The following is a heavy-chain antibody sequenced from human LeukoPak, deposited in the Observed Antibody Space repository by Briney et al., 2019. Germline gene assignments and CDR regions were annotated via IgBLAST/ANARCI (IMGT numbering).Heavy chain of an antibody. CDR3: ARDQGSGGSGSYYHY. D-gene: IGHD3-10*01. V-gene: IGHV3-30-3*01. CDR2: ISYDGSNK. Sequence: GRSLRLSCAASGFTFSSYAMHWVRQAPGKGLEWVAVISYDGSNKYYADSVKGRFTISRDNSKNTLYLQMNSLRAEDTAVYYCARDQGSGGSGSYYHYWGQGTLVTVSS. J-gene: IGHJ4*02. CDR1: GFTFSSYA.